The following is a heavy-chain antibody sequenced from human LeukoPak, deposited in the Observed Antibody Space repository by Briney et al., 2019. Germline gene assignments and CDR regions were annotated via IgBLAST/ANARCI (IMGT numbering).Heavy chain of an antibody. CDR2: IYDSGNT. Sequence: PSETLSLTCTVSGGSISRYYWSWIRQPPGKGLEWIGCIYDSGNTNYNPSLKSRVTISVDTSKNQFSLKLTSVTAADTAVYYCARAAIHLDYWGQGTLVTVSS. J-gene: IGHJ4*02. CDR1: GGSISRYY. CDR3: ARAAIHLDY. V-gene: IGHV4-59*01. D-gene: IGHD5-18*01.